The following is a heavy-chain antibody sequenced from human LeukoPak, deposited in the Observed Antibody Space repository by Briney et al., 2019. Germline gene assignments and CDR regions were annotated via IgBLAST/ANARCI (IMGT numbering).Heavy chain of an antibody. D-gene: IGHD6-13*01. CDR2: INYSGST. Sequence: SETLSLTCTVSGGSISSYYWNWIRQSPGKRLEWIGHINYSGSTNYNPSLKSRVTISVDMSKNQFSLRLSSVTAADTAVYYCARDQGSSWYPYFDYWGQGTLVTVSS. V-gene: IGHV4-59*12. CDR1: GGSISSYY. CDR3: ARDQGSSWYPYFDY. J-gene: IGHJ4*02.